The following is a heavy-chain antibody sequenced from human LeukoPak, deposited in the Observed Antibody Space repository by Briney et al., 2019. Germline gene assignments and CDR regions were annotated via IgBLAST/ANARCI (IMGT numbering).Heavy chain of an antibody. CDR2: ISGSGYST. V-gene: IGHV3-23*01. CDR1: GFTLSSYA. CDR3: ARDSRGFAAY. D-gene: IGHD3-10*01. Sequence: GGSLRLSCAASGFTLSSYAMSWVRQAPGKGLEWVSAISGSGYSTYYADSVKGRFTISRDNSKNSLYLQMNSLRAEDTAVYYCARDSRGFAAYWGQGTLVTVSS. J-gene: IGHJ4*02.